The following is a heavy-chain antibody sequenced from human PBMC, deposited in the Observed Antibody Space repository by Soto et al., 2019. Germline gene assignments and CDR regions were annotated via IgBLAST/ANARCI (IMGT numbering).Heavy chain of an antibody. CDR3: TRDVYSSSSLYYYYGMDV. J-gene: IGHJ6*02. CDR2: IRSKAYGGTT. V-gene: IGHV3-49*03. Sequence: GSLRLSCTASGFTFGDYAMSWFRQAPGKGLEWVGFIRSKAYGGTTEYAASVKGRFTISRDDSKSIAYLQMNSLKTEDTAVYYCTRDVYSSSSLYYYYGMDVWGQGTTVTV. D-gene: IGHD6-6*01. CDR1: GFTFGDYA.